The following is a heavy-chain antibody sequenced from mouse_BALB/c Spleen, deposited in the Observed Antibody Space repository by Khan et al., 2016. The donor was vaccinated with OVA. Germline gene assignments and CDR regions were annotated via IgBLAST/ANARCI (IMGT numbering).Heavy chain of an antibody. Sequence: EVQRVESGGDLVKPGGSLKLSCAASGFTFSTYGMSWVRQNPDKRLEWVATISSGGSYTYYVDSVKGRFTISRDNAKNTLELQMSSLKSEDTAMYYCTRLAYYYNSDGFAYWGQGTLVTVSA. D-gene: IGHD1-1*02. J-gene: IGHJ3*01. V-gene: IGHV5-6*01. CDR2: ISSGGSYT. CDR3: TRLAYYYNSDGFAY. CDR1: GFTFSTYG.